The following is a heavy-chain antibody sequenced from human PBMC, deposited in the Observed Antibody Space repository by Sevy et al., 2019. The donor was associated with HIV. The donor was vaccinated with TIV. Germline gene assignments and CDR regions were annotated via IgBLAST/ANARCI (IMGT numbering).Heavy chain of an antibody. V-gene: IGHV3-64D*06. CDR2: ISSKGGST. CDR3: VKAYYYDSSGLPDAFDI. J-gene: IGHJ3*02. CDR1: GFTFSSYA. D-gene: IGHD3-22*01. Sequence: GGSLRLSCSASGFTFSSYAMHWVRQAPGKGREYVSAISSKGGSTYYADSVKGRFTISRDNSKNTLYLQMSSLRAEDTAVYYCVKAYYYDSSGLPDAFDIWGQGTMVTVSS.